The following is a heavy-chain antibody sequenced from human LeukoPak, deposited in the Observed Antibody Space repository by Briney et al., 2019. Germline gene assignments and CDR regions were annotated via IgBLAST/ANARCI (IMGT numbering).Heavy chain of an antibody. Sequence: ASVKVSCKASGGTFSSYAISWVRQAPGQGLEWMGGIIPIFGTANYAQKFQGRVTITADESTSTAYMELSSLRSEDTAVYYCARGNLSGSYYYYYYMDVWGKGTTVTVSS. CDR2: IIPIFGTA. V-gene: IGHV1-69*13. CDR1: GGTFSSYA. D-gene: IGHD1-14*01. CDR3: ARGNLSGSYYYYYYMDV. J-gene: IGHJ6*03.